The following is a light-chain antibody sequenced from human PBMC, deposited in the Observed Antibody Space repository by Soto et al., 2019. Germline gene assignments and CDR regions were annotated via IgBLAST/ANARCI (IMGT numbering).Light chain of an antibody. Sequence: DIQMTQSPSTLSASVGDRVTITCRASQRISSWLAWYQQKSGKAPKLLIYKASTLESGVPSRFSGSGSGTEFTLTISSLQPDDFATYYCQQHNSYSWTFGQGTKVEIK. CDR3: QQHNSYSWT. J-gene: IGKJ1*01. CDR2: KAS. V-gene: IGKV1-5*03. CDR1: QRISSW.